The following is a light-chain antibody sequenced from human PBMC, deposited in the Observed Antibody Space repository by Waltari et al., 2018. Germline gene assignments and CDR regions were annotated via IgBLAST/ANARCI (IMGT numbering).Light chain of an antibody. Sequence: QSVLPHTPSSSWILAQTVPLYYSRYSSNLGRNTLTSYQQLPATAPKFLIYSNKQRPAGVPDRFSGSKSGTSASLAISGLQSEDEADYYCATWDDRLDNVVFGGGTKLTVL. CDR3: ATWDDRLDNVV. J-gene: IGLJ2*01. V-gene: IGLV1-44*01. CDR1: SSNLGRNT. CDR2: SNK.